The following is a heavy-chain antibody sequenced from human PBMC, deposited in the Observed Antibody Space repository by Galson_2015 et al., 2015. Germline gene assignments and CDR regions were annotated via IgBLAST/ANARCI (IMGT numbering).Heavy chain of an antibody. D-gene: IGHD3-9*01. J-gene: IGHJ6*02. V-gene: IGHV1-18*01. Sequence: SVKVSCKASGYTFTSYGISWVRQAPGQGLEWMGWISAYNGNTNYAQKLQGRVTMTTDTSTSTAYMELRSLRSDDTAVYYCARDLQLRYFDWLRGASMDVWGQGTTVTVSS. CDR3: ARDLQLRYFDWLRGASMDV. CDR2: ISAYNGNT. CDR1: GYTFTSYG.